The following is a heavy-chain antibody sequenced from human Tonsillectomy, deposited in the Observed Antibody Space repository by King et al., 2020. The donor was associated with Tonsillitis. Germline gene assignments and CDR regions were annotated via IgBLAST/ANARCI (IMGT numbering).Heavy chain of an antibody. J-gene: IGHJ4*02. CDR1: GFTFSSCA. CDR3: AKEGGGLWFGLAYYFDY. D-gene: IGHD3-10*01. CDR2: ISCSSGST. Sequence: VQLVESGGGLVQPGGSLRLSCAASGFTFSSCAMSWVRQAPGKGREWVTAISCSSGSTYYADSVKGRFTISRDNSKNTLYLQMNSLRAEDTAVYYCAKEGGGLWFGLAYYFDYWGQGTLVTVSS. V-gene: IGHV3-23*04.